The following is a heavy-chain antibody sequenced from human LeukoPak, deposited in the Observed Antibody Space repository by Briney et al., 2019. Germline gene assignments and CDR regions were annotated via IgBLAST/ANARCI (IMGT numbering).Heavy chain of an antibody. J-gene: IGHJ6*02. CDR1: GFAVSTYR. Sequence: GGSLSFSCTASGFAVSTYRMHWVRQAPGKGLVWVSRINSDGSSTTYADSVKGRFTISRDNAKDTVYLQMNSLRAEDTAVYYCAREKANGMDLWGQGTTVTVSS. V-gene: IGHV3-74*01. CDR2: INSDGSST. CDR3: AREKANGMDL.